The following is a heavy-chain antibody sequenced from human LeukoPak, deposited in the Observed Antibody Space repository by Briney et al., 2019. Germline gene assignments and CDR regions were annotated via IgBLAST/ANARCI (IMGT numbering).Heavy chain of an antibody. CDR2: MNPNSGNT. CDR1: GYTFTSYD. V-gene: IGHV1-8*01. D-gene: IGHD5-18*01. Sequence: RASVKVSCKASGYTFTSYDINWVRQATGQGLEWMGWMNPNSGNTGYAQKFQGRVTMTRNTSISTAYMELSSLRSEDTAVYYCARGFVRKTWIPYYWGQGTLVTVSS. CDR3: ARGFVRKTWIPYY. J-gene: IGHJ4*02.